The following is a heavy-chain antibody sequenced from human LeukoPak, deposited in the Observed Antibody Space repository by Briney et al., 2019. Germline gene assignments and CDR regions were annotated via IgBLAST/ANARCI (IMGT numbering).Heavy chain of an antibody. V-gene: IGHV3-74*01. Sequence: PGGPLRLSCAPSGFTFSSYWMHWVRQAPGKGLVWVSRINTDGSTITYADSVKGRFTISRDNAQNTLYLQMNSLRAEDTAVYFCARERKSSTSMDYWGQGTLVTVSS. CDR1: GFTFSSYW. CDR2: INTDGSTI. CDR3: ARERKSSTSMDY. D-gene: IGHD2-2*01. J-gene: IGHJ4*02.